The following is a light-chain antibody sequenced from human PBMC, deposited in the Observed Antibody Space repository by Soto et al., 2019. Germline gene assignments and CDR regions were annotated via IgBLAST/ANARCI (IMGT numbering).Light chain of an antibody. V-gene: IGLV2-14*01. CDR1: SSDVGSHNY. J-gene: IGLJ2*01. Sequence: QAVLTQPASVSGSPGQSITITCTGTSSDVGSHNYVSWYQQEPGKAPKVMIYEVSNRPSGVSNRFSGSKSGNTASLTISGLQAADEADYYCSSYTSRFTLIFGGGTKVTVL. CDR3: SSYTSRFTLI. CDR2: EVS.